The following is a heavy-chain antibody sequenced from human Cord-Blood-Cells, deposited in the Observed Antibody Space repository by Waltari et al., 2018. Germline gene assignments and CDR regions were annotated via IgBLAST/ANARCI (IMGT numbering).Heavy chain of an antibody. CDR1: GFTFSSYA. CDR3: AKGGGETPEMQ. V-gene: IGHV3-23*01. Sequence: EVQLLESGGGLVQPGGSLRLSCAASGFTFSSYAMSWVRQAPGKGLEWVSAISGSGGSTYSSDAVKGRFTISRDNSKNALYLQMNSLRAEDTAVYYCAKGGGETPEMQWGQGTLVTVSS. J-gene: IGHJ4*02. CDR2: ISGSGGST. D-gene: IGHD3-10*01.